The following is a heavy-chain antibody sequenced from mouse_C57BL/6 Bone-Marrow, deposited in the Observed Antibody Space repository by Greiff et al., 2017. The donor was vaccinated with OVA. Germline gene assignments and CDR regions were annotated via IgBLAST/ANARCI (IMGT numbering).Heavy chain of an antibody. CDR1: GFNIKDDY. V-gene: IGHV14-4*01. CDR3: TTVPYYSNYIWYFDV. Sequence: VQLQQSGAELVRPGASVKLSCTASGFNIKDDYMHWVKQRPEQGLEWIGWIDPENGDTEYASKFQGKATITADTSSNTAYLQLSSLTSEDTAVYYCTTVPYYSNYIWYFDVWGTGTTVTVSS. J-gene: IGHJ1*03. D-gene: IGHD2-5*01. CDR2: IDPENGDT.